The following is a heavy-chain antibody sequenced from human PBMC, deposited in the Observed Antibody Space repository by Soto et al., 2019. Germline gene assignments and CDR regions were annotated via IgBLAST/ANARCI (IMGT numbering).Heavy chain of an antibody. J-gene: IGHJ5*02. D-gene: IGHD6-13*01. CDR3: AKDGGESSSWYTWTGGAHSWFDP. CDR2: ISGSGGST. Sequence: GGSLRLSCAASGFTFSSYAMSWVRQAPGKGLEWVSAISGSGGSTYYADSVKGRFTISRDNSKNTLYLQMNSLRAEDTAVYYCAKDGGESSSWYTWTGGAHSWFDPWGQGTLVTVSS. V-gene: IGHV3-23*01. CDR1: GFTFSSYA.